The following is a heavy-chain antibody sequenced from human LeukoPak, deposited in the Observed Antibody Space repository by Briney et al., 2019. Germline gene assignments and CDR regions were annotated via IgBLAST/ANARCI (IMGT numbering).Heavy chain of an antibody. V-gene: IGHV3-23*01. Sequence: GGSLRLSCAASGFTFSSYAISWVRQAPGKGLEWVSAISGSGGSTYYANSVKGRFTISRDNSKNTLYLQMNSLRAEDTAVYYCAKEGTMVRGVPSWFDPWGQGTLVTVSS. J-gene: IGHJ5*02. CDR3: AKEGTMVRGVPSWFDP. D-gene: IGHD3-10*01. CDR2: ISGSGGST. CDR1: GFTFSSYA.